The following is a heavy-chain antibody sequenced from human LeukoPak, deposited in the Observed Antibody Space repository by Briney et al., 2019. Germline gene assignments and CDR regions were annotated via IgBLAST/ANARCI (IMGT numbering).Heavy chain of an antibody. D-gene: IGHD6-13*01. CDR2: IYHSGST. Sequence: PSETLSLTCTVSGGSISSYYWGWIRQPPGKGLEWIGSIYHSGSTYYNPSLKSRVTISVDTSKNQFSLKLSSVTAADTAVYYCATIAAAVHYFDYWGQGTLVTVSS. V-gene: IGHV4-38-2*02. CDR3: ATIAAAVHYFDY. CDR1: GGSISSYY. J-gene: IGHJ4*02.